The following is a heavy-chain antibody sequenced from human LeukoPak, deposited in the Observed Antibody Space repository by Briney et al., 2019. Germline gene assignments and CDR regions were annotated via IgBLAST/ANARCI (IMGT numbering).Heavy chain of an antibody. CDR1: GGSFSGYY. D-gene: IGHD3-22*01. CDR2: INRSGST. CDR3: ARLYHYYDSSGYWFDP. V-gene: IGHV4-34*01. J-gene: IGHJ5*02. Sequence: SETLSLTCAVYGGSFSGYYWSWIRQPPGKGLEWIGEINRSGSTNYNPSLKSRVTISVDTSKNQFSLKLSSVTAADTAVYYCARLYHYYDSSGYWFDPWGQGTLVTVSS.